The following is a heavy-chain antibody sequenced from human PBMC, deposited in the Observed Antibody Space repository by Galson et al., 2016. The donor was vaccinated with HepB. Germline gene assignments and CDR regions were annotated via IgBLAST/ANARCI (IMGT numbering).Heavy chain of an antibody. CDR1: GGSINSADYY. J-gene: IGHJ4*02. V-gene: IGHV4-30-4*01. Sequence: LSLTCTVSGGSINSADYYWNWIRQSPGKGLEWLGYIYNSENTHYNPSLKSRLKISLDTSKNRFSLSLTSVTAADTAVYYCARSLRGYSYPDYWGQGTLVTVAS. CDR2: IYNSENT. CDR3: ARSLRGYSYPDY. D-gene: IGHD5-18*01.